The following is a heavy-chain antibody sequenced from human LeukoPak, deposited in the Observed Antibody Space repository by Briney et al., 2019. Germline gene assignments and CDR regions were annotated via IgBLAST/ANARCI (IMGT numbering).Heavy chain of an antibody. CDR1: GYTFTIYG. CDR2: ISAYNGKT. CDR3: ARDMDDILTGYYLVAGGFDY. V-gene: IGHV1-18*01. J-gene: IGHJ4*02. D-gene: IGHD3-9*01. Sequence: GASVTVSFKASGYTFTIYGISWVRQAPGQGREGMGWISAYNGKTNYAQKLQGRVTITTDTYTRTGYMELRSLRSDDTAVYYCARDMDDILTGYYLVAGGFDYWGQGTLVTVSS.